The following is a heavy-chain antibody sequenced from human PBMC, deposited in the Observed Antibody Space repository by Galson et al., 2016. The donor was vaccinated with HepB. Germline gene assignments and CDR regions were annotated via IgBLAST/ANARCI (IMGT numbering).Heavy chain of an antibody. Sequence: QSGAEVKKPGASVKVSCKASGYTFTTYGISWVRQAPGQGLEWMGWISAYNGNTNYAQKLQGRVTMTTDTSTSTAYMELRSLRSDDTAVYYCARDPRKIRYQPLETYYYYDAMDVWGQGTTVTVSS. J-gene: IGHJ6*02. CDR2: ISAYNGNT. CDR3: ARDPRKIRYQPLETYYYYDAMDV. CDR1: GYTFTTYG. D-gene: IGHD2-2*01. V-gene: IGHV1-18*01.